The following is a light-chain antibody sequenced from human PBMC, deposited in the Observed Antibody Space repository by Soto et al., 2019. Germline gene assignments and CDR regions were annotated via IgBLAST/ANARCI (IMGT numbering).Light chain of an antibody. V-gene: IGLV2-14*01. CDR3: SSFTSINTWV. CDR2: EVS. J-gene: IGLJ7*01. CDR1: SSDVGGYNY. Sequence: QSALTQPASVSGSPDQSFTLSCTGTSSDVGGYNYVSWYQQHPGKAPKLMIYEVSNRPSGVSNRFSGSKSGNTASLTISGLQTEDEADYYCSSFTSINTWVFGGGTQLTVL.